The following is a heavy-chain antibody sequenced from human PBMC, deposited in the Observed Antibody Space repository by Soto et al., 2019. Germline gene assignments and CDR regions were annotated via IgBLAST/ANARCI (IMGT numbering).Heavy chain of an antibody. V-gene: IGHV4-30-4*01. Sequence: QVQLQESGPGLVKPSQTLSLTCTVAGGSLNSGGYSWNWFRQPPGKGLECIGYIYYSGTTYYNPSLKSRLTITVTTSKKQFFLNLRSVTAADTAVYYWAREGDCTNGVCYDYWGQGILVTVSS. CDR2: IYYSGTT. D-gene: IGHD2-8*01. CDR3: AREGDCTNGVCYDY. J-gene: IGHJ4*02. CDR1: GGSLNSGGYS.